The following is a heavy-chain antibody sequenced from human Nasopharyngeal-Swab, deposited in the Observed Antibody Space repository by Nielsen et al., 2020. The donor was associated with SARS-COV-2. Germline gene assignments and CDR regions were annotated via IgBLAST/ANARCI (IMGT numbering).Heavy chain of an antibody. J-gene: IGHJ4*02. D-gene: IGHD3-22*01. Sequence: GESLKISCAASGFTFSSYSMNWVRQAPGKGLEWVSYISSSSSTIYYADSVKGRFTISRDNAKNSLYLQMNSLRAEDTAVYYCAREGDYYDSSGYFHYFDYWGQGTLVTVSS. CDR2: ISSSSSTI. CDR3: AREGDYYDSSGYFHYFDY. CDR1: GFTFSSYS. V-gene: IGHV3-48*01.